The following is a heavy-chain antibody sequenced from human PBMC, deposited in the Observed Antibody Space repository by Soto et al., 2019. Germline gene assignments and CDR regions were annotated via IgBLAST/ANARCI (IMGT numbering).Heavy chain of an antibody. CDR3: ARDRDRFSGYDNDAFDI. Sequence: PGGSLRLSCAASGFTFSSYGMHWVRQAPGKGLEWVAVIWYDGSNKYYADSVKGRFTISRDNSKNTLYLQMNSLRAEDTAVYYCARDRDRFSGYDNDAFDIWGQGTMVTVSS. V-gene: IGHV3-33*01. CDR2: IWYDGSNK. J-gene: IGHJ3*02. D-gene: IGHD5-12*01. CDR1: GFTFSSYG.